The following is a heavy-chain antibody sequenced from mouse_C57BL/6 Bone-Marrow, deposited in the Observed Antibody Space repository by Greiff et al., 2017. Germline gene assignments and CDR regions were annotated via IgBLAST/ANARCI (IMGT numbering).Heavy chain of an antibody. V-gene: IGHV1-7*01. CDR1: GYTFTSYW. J-gene: IGHJ2*01. CDR2: INPSSGYT. Sequence: VQLQQSGAELAKPGALVTLSCKASGYTFTSYWMHWVKQRPGQGLEWIGYINPSSGYTKYNQKFKGKATLTADTSSSTAYMQLSSLTYEDAAVYCSARGGIDYWGQGTTLTVSS. CDR3: ARGGIDY.